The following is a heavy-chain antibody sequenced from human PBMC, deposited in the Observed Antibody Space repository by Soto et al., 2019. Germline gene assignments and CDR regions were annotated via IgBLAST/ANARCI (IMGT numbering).Heavy chain of an antibody. D-gene: IGHD2-2*01. CDR3: ARGTLV. CDR1: GGSIGSGGYW. CDR2: VSYTGNT. V-gene: IGHV4-31*03. Sequence: QMQLQESAPGLMQPSQTLSLTCTVSGGSIGSGGYWWSWIRQHPGRGLEWIGFVSYTGNTQYNPSLKSRVNISVDTSTKQFSLKLSSVTAADTAVYYCARGTLVWGQGTLVTVSS. J-gene: IGHJ4*02.